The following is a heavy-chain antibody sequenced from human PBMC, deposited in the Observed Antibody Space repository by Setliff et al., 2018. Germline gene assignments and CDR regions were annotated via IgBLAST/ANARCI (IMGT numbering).Heavy chain of an antibody. CDR2: INPNSGGT. D-gene: IGHD2-15*01. CDR1: GYTFTGYY. V-gene: IGHV1-2*06. Sequence: ASVKVSCKASGYTFTGYYMHWVRQAPGQGLEWMGRINPNSGGTIYAQKFQGRVTMTEDTSTDTAYMELSSLRSEDTAVYYCATNSGGNTIDAFDIWGQGTMVTVSS. J-gene: IGHJ3*02. CDR3: ATNSGGNTIDAFDI.